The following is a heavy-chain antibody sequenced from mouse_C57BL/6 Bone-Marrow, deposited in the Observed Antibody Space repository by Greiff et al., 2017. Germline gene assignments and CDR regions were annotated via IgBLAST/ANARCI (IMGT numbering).Heavy chain of an antibody. D-gene: IGHD1-1*01. V-gene: IGHV3-6*01. CDR1: GYSITSGYY. CDR3: ASLLRRRGKLMDY. Sequence: EVKLQQSGPGLVKPSQSLSLTCSVTGYSITSGYYWNWIRQFPGNKLEWMGYISYDGSNNYNPSLKNRISITRDTSKNQFFLKLNSVTTEDTATYYCASLLRRRGKLMDYWGQGTSVTVSS. J-gene: IGHJ4*01. CDR2: ISYDGSN.